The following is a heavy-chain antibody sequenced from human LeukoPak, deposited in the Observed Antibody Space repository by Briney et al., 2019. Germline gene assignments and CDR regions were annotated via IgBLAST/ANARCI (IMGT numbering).Heavy chain of an antibody. Sequence: GGSLRLSCAASGFTFSTYGMNWVRQAPGKGLEWVSYISSSGSTIYYADSVKGRFTISRDNAKNSLYLQMNSLRAEDTAVYYCADYYDSSGYYYWGQGTLVTVSS. J-gene: IGHJ4*02. D-gene: IGHD3-22*01. V-gene: IGHV3-48*04. CDR3: ADYYDSSGYYY. CDR1: GFTFSTYG. CDR2: ISSSGSTI.